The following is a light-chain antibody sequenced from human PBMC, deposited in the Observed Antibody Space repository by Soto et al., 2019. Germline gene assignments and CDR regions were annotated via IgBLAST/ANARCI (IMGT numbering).Light chain of an antibody. J-gene: IGKJ5*01. CDR2: DTS. CDR1: QSVSIH. Sequence: ETLMTQSPGTLSVSLGERGTLTCRASQSVSIHLAWYQQKPGQSPRILIYDTSTRATGIPARFSGSGSGTEFTLTISRLQSEDFAVYYCQQYGSSRITFGQGTRLEIK. V-gene: IGKV3-15*01. CDR3: QQYGSSRIT.